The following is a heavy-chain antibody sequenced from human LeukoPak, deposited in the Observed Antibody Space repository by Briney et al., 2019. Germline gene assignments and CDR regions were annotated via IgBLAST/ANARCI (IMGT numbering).Heavy chain of an antibody. D-gene: IGHD5-18*01. CDR2: ISSSGSTI. J-gene: IGHJ4*02. V-gene: IGHV3-48*03. CDR1: GFTFSSYE. Sequence: PGGSLRLSCAASGFTFSSYEMNWVRQAPGKGLEWVSYISSSGSTIYYADSVKGRFTISRDNAKNSLYLQMNSLRAEDTAVYFCARQQQQLWYDWGQGTLVTVSS. CDR3: ARQQQQLWYD.